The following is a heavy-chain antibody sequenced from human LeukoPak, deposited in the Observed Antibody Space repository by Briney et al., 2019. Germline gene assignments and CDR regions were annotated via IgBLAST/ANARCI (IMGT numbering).Heavy chain of an antibody. V-gene: IGHV3-23*01. CDR1: GFTFSSYA. CDR2: ISGSGGST. CDR3: AKPLVDNYYDSSGYDCYFDY. J-gene: IGHJ4*02. Sequence: GGSLRLSCAASGFTFSSYAMSWVCQAPGKGLEWVSAISGSGGSTYYADSVKGRFTISRDNSKNTLYLQMNSLRAEDTAVYYCAKPLVDNYYDSSGYDCYFDYWGQGTLVTVSS. D-gene: IGHD3-22*01.